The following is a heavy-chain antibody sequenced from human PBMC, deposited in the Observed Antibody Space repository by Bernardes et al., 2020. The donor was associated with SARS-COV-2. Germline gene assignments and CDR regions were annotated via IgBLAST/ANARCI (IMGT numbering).Heavy chain of an antibody. J-gene: IGHJ4*02. CDR1: GFTFDDYA. CDR2: ITGDGGNT. V-gene: IGHV3-43*02. D-gene: IGHD3-10*01. Sequence: VGSLRLSCAASGFTFDDYAMHWVRQAPGKGLEWISLITGDGGNTFYADSMKGRFTISRDNSKNSLYLQIHSLRTEDTALYYCAKDIGGGGALDYWGQGTLVTVSS. CDR3: AKDIGGGGALDY.